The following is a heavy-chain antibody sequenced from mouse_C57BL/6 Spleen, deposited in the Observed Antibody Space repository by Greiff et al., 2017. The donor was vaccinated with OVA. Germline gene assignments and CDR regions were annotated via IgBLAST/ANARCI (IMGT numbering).Heavy chain of an antibody. D-gene: IGHD1-1*01. CDR3: TRRATTVVYWYFDV. CDR1: GYTFTDYE. J-gene: IGHJ1*03. V-gene: IGHV1-15*01. CDR2: IDPETGGT. Sequence: QVQLQQSGAELVRPGASVTLSCKASGYTFTDYEMHWVKQTPVHGLEWIGAIDPETGGTAYNQKFKGKAILTADQSSSTAYMELRSLTSEDSAVYYCTRRATTVVYWYFDVWGTGTTVTVSS.